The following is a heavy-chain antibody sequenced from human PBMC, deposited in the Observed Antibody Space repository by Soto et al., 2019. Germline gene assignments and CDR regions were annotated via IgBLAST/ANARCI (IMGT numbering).Heavy chain of an antibody. CDR1: GGTFNSYL. CDR3: XRGLDQPXXXXXXXX. Sequence: QVQLVQSGAEVKNPGSSVKVSCKTSGGTFNSYLIDWVRQAPGQGLEWMGGIIPAFGTAKYAQKFQGRVXITADXSXXXXXXXXRTLTXXXXXXXXXXRGLDQPXXXXXXXXWG. D-gene: IGHD2-2*01. J-gene: IGHJ5*01. V-gene: IGHV1-69*06. CDR2: IIPAFGTA.